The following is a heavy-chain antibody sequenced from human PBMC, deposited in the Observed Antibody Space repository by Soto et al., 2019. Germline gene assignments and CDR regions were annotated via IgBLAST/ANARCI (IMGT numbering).Heavy chain of an antibody. CDR1: GFTFSSYA. CDR2: ISGSGGST. CDR3: ARMGYCSSTSCYPIDY. V-gene: IGHV3-23*01. Sequence: GGSLRLSCAASGFTFSSYAMSWVRQAPGKGLEWVSAISGSGGSTYYADSVKGRFTISRDNSKNSLYLQMNSLRAEDTALYYCARMGYCSSTSCYPIDYWGQGTLVTVSS. J-gene: IGHJ4*02. D-gene: IGHD2-2*01.